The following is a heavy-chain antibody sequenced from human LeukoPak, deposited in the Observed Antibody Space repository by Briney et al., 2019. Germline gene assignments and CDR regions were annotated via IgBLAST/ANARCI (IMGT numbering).Heavy chain of an antibody. CDR1: GFTVSSNY. V-gene: IGHV3-53*01. Sequence: GGSLRLFCAASGFTVSSNYMSWVRQAPGKGLEWVSVIYSGGSTYYADSVKGRFTISRDNSKNTLYLQMNSLRAEDTAVYYCARATYYYDSSGYYVFYFDNWGQGTLVTVSS. D-gene: IGHD3-22*01. CDR2: IYSGGST. J-gene: IGHJ4*02. CDR3: ARATYYYDSSGYYVFYFDN.